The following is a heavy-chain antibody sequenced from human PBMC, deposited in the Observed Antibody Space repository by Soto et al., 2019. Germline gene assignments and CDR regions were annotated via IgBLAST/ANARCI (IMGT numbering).Heavy chain of an antibody. CDR2: INHSGST. Sequence: QVQLQQWGAGLLKPSETLSLTCAVYGGSFSGYSWSWIRQPPGKGLEWIGEINHSGSTNYNPSLKSRVPISVDTSKSHCSLKLSSVTAADAAVYYCVSAVGAGRGDAFDIWGQGTMVTVS. J-gene: IGHJ3*02. CDR3: VSAVGAGRGDAFDI. D-gene: IGHD1-26*01. CDR1: GGSFSGYS. V-gene: IGHV4-34*01.